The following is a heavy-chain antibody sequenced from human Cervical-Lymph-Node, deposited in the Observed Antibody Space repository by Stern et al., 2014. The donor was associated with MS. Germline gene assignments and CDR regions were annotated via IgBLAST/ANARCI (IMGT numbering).Heavy chain of an antibody. V-gene: IGHV2-70*01. Sequence: ESGPALVKPTQTLTLTCTFSGFSLSTTGMCLSWIRQPPGKALEWLALLDWDGDKYDSTALKTRLTISKDTSKNQVVLTMTNMAPLDTATYFCVRAREGYYFDYWGQGIPVTVSS. CDR3: VRAREGYYFDY. J-gene: IGHJ4*02. D-gene: IGHD2-21*01. CDR1: GFSLSTTGMC. CDR2: LDWDGDK.